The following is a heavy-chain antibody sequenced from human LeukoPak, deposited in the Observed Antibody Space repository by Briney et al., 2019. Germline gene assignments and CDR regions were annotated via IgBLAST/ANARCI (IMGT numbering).Heavy chain of an antibody. CDR3: ARGGYGDYVLTCLDH. J-gene: IGHJ4*02. Sequence: ASVKVSCKASGYTFTAYYINWVRQAPGQGLEWMGWFNPNSGDTHYAQKFQDRVTMTGDTSISTAYMELSRLRSDDTAVYYCARGGYGDYVLTCLDHWGQGTLVTVSS. CDR2: FNPNSGDT. D-gene: IGHD4-17*01. CDR1: GYTFTAYY. V-gene: IGHV1-2*02.